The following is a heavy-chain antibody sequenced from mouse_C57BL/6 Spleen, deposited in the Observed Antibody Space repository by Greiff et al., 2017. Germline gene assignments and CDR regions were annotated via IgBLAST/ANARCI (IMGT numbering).Heavy chain of an antibody. CDR1: GFTFSSYA. CDR3: AREPLLYGSSYEGFAY. CDR2: ISDGGSYT. J-gene: IGHJ3*01. Sequence: EVKLMESGGGLVKPGGSLKLSCAASGFTFSSYAMSWVRQTPEKRLEWVATISDGGSYTYYPDNVKGRFTISRDNAKNNQYLQMSHLKSEDTAMYYCAREPLLYGSSYEGFAYWGQGTLVTVSA. D-gene: IGHD1-1*01. V-gene: IGHV5-4*01.